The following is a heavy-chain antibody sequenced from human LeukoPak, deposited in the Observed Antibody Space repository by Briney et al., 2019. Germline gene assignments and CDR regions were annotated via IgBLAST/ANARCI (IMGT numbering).Heavy chain of an antibody. V-gene: IGHV3-23*01. CDR1: GFTFSSYA. CDR2: ISGSGGST. D-gene: IGHD2-2*01. Sequence: PGGSLRLSCAASGFTFSSYAMSWVRQAPGKGLEWVSAISGSGGSTYYADSVKGRFTISRDNSKNTLYLQMNSLRAEDTAVYYCAKHNSAASYYYYGMDVWGQGTTVTVSS. CDR3: AKHNSAASYYYYGMDV. J-gene: IGHJ6*02.